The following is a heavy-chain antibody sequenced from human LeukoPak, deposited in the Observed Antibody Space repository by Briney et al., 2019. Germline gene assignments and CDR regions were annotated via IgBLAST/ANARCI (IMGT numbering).Heavy chain of an antibody. Sequence: GGSLRLSCAASGFTVSSNYMSWARQAPGKGLQWVSLISSGGNTYYADSVKGRFTISRDNSNNTLYLQMNSLRAEDTAVYYCARGEWELPIYWGQGTLVTVSS. CDR1: GFTVSSNY. V-gene: IGHV3-53*01. CDR2: ISSGGNT. CDR3: ARGEWELPIY. D-gene: IGHD1-7*01. J-gene: IGHJ4*02.